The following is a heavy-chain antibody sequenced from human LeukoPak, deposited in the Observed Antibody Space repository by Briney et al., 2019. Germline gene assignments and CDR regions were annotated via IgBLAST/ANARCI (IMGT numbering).Heavy chain of an antibody. CDR2: YSGSSSYI. CDR3: ARDGAGSYYDTPDY. Sequence: GGALRLSCAASGFNLSSYSMTRVRQAPGKGLEWVSSYSGSSSYIYYVDSVKGRFTISIDNAKNSLYLQMNSLRAEDTAVYHCARDGAGSYYDTPDYWGQGTLVTVSS. D-gene: IGHD3-10*01. CDR1: GFNLSSYS. J-gene: IGHJ4*02. V-gene: IGHV3-21*01.